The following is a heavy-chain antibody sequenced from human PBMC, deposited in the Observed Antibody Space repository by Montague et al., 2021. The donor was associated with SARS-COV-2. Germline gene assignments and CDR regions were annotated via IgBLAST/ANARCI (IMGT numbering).Heavy chain of an antibody. CDR1: GGSISSSGYY. J-gene: IGHJ3*02. CDR2: IYYSGNT. D-gene: IGHD3-22*01. CDR3: ARLTPYRFNSNGHYYNAVDI. Sequence: SETLSLTCTVSGGSISSSGYYWGWIRQPPGKGLEWIGSIYYSGNTYYSPSLQSRVTISVDTSKNQFSLRLNSMTAADTAVYYCARLTPYRFNSNGHYYNAVDIWGQGTMVTVSS. V-gene: IGHV4-39*01.